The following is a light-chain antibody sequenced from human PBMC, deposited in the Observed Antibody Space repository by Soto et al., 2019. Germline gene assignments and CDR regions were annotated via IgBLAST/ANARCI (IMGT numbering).Light chain of an antibody. J-gene: IGKJ1*01. CDR3: HHFGSLPET. V-gene: IGKV3-20*01. Sequence: EIVMTQSPATLSVSPGERATLSCRASQSVGSDLAWYQQKPGQAPRLLFYSASSRATGIPDRFSGSGSGTDFTLTISRLEPEDFAVYYCHHFGSLPETFGQGTNVE. CDR1: QSVGSD. CDR2: SAS.